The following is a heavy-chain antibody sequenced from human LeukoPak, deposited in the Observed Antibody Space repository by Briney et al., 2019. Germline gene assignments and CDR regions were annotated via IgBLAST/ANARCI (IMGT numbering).Heavy chain of an antibody. V-gene: IGHV4-30-2*01. CDR1: GGSVNSGGFS. J-gene: IGHJ4*02. CDR2: VYHTGNM. CDR3: ARGVEGYDVSGFYYDY. Sequence: SETLSLTCAVSGGSVNSGGFSWTWIRRPPGKGLEWIGYVYHTGNMYFNPSLEGRVTILLDTSKNQFSLELTSVTAADTAVYFCARGVEGYDVSGFYYDYWGQGTLVTVSS. D-gene: IGHD3-22*01.